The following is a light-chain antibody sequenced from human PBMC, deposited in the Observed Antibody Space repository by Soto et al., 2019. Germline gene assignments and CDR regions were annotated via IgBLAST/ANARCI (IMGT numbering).Light chain of an antibody. J-gene: IGLJ1*01. CDR1: SSDVGGYKY. V-gene: IGLV2-14*01. Sequence: QSALTQPASVSGSPGQSITISCTGTSSDVGGYKYVSWYQHHPGKAPKLVIYDVTYRPSGVSDRFSGSKSANTASLTISGLQAEDEADYYCSSYTSSSTYVFGTGTKLTVL. CDR2: DVT. CDR3: SSYTSSSTYV.